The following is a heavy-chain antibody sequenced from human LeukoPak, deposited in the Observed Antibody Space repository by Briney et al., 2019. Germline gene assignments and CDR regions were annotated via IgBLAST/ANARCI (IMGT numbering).Heavy chain of an antibody. CDR3: ASPLNYGDYVSYYYGMDV. V-gene: IGHV3-30-3*01. CDR1: GFTFSSYA. D-gene: IGHD4-17*01. CDR2: ISYDGSNK. Sequence: GGSLRLSCAASGFTFSSYAMHWVRQAPGKGLEWVAVISYDGSNKYYADSVKGRFTISRDNSKNTLCLQMNSLRAEDTAVYYCASPLNYGDYVSYYYGMDVWGQGTTVTVSS. J-gene: IGHJ6*02.